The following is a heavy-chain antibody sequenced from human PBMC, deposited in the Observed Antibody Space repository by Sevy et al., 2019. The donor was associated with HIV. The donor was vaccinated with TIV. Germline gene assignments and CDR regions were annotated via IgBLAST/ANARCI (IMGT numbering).Heavy chain of an antibody. CDR3: ARDDSSGYLFDAFDI. V-gene: IGHV3-30-3*01. D-gene: IGHD3-22*01. Sequence: GGSLRLSCAASGFTFSSYAMHWVRQAPGKGLEWEAVISYEGSNKYYADSVKGRFTISRDNSKNTLYLQMNSLRAEDTAMYYCARDDSSGYLFDAFDIWGQGTMVTVSS. CDR2: ISYEGSNK. J-gene: IGHJ3*02. CDR1: GFTFSSYA.